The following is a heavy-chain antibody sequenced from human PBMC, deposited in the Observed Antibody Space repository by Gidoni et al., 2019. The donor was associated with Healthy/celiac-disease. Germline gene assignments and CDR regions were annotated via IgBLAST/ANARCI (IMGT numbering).Heavy chain of an antibody. CDR2: INHSGST. Sequence: SFSGYYWSWIRQPPGKGLEWIGEINHSGSTNYNPSLKSRVTISVDTSKNQFSLKLSSVTAADTAVYYCARASIFGVVMYYFDYWGQGTLVTVSS. D-gene: IGHD3-3*01. V-gene: IGHV4-34*01. CDR1: SFSGYY. J-gene: IGHJ4*02. CDR3: ARASIFGVVMYYFDY.